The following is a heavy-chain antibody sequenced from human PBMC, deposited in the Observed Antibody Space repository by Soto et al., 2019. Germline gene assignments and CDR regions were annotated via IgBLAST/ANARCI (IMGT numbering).Heavy chain of an antibody. Sequence: SETLSLTCTVSGGSISSGNYYWSWIRQPPGKGLEWIGFISYSGSTYYNPSLKSRVTISVDTSKNQFSLKLSSVTAADTAVYYRARGRRYSSSWYSDYWGQGTLVTVSS. CDR3: ARGRRYSSSWYSDY. CDR2: ISYSGST. CDR1: GGSISSGNYY. J-gene: IGHJ4*02. V-gene: IGHV4-30-4*01. D-gene: IGHD6-13*01.